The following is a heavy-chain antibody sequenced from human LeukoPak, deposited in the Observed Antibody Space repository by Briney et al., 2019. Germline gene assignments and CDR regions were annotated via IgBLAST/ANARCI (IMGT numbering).Heavy chain of an antibody. CDR2: ISGSGSST. CDR1: GFTFSSYA. D-gene: IGHD3-3*01. CDR3: AKARHYDFWSGEGNFDY. Sequence: GGSLRHSCAASGFTFSSYAMSWVRQAPGKGLEWVSAISGSGSSTYYADSVKGRFTISRDNSKNTLYLQVNSLRAEDTAVYYCAKARHYDFWSGEGNFDYWGQGTLVTVSS. J-gene: IGHJ4*02. V-gene: IGHV3-23*01.